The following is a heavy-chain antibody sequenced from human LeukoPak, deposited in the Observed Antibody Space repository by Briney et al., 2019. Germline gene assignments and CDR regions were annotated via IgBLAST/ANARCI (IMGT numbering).Heavy chain of an antibody. Sequence: GGSLRLSCAASGFTLSSYNMNWVRQAPGKGLEWISYISTSSTTIKYADSVKGRFTISRDNAKNSLYLQMNSLKAEDTAIYYCAKLGANGYYSWLDPWGQETLVTVSS. CDR1: GFTLSSYN. D-gene: IGHD5-24*01. V-gene: IGHV3-48*01. CDR3: AKLGANGYYSWLDP. J-gene: IGHJ5*02. CDR2: ISTSSTTI.